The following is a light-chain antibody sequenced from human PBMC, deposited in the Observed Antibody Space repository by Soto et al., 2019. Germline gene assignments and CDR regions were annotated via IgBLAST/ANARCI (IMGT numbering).Light chain of an antibody. CDR3: QQHENYPLT. V-gene: IGKV1-9*01. Sequence: DIQVTQSPSFLSASLGDRVTITCRASQGIISHLTWYQQKPGKAPKVLIYAASTLQSGVPSRFSGSGSGTEFTLTISSLQPEDFATYYCQQHENYPLTFGRGTRLEI. CDR1: QGIISH. J-gene: IGKJ5*01. CDR2: AAS.